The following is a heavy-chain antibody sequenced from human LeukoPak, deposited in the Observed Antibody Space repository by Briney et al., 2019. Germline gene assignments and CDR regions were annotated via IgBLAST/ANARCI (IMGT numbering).Heavy chain of an antibody. CDR2: ISWNSGTI. V-gene: IGHV3-9*01. D-gene: IGHD5-18*01. J-gene: IGHJ4*02. CDR1: GFTFDDYA. CDR3: AREGVQPYFDY. Sequence: GRSLRLSCAASGFTFDDYAMHWVRQAPGKGLEWVSGISWNSGTIGYADSVKGRFTISRDNAKNSLYLQMNSLRAEDTAVYYCAREGVQPYFDYWGQGTLVTVSS.